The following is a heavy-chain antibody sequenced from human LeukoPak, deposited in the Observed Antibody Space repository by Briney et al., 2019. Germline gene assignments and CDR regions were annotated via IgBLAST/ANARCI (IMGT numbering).Heavy chain of an antibody. J-gene: IGHJ6*03. Sequence: AGGSLRLSCAASGFTFSSYGMHWVRQAPGKGLEWVAVISYDGSNKYYADSVKGRFTISRDNSKNTLYLQMNSLRAEDTAVYYCAKGYVPEARYSGYDRIGYYYYMDVWGKGTTVTVSS. CDR1: GFTFSSYG. V-gene: IGHV3-30*18. D-gene: IGHD5-12*01. CDR3: AKGYVPEARYSGYDRIGYYYYMDV. CDR2: ISYDGSNK.